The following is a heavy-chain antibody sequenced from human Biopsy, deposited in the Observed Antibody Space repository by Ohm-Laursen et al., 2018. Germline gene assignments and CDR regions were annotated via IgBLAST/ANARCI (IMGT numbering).Heavy chain of an antibody. Sequence: SETLSLTCAVYGGSFSGYYWSWIRQPPGKGLEWIGEINHSGSTNYNPSLKSLVTISENTSKNQFSLKLSSVTAADTAVYYCARGRLRAVARFDYWGQGTLVTVSS. CDR3: ARGRLRAVARFDY. D-gene: IGHD6-19*01. J-gene: IGHJ4*02. CDR1: GGSFSGYY. CDR2: INHSGST. V-gene: IGHV4-34*01.